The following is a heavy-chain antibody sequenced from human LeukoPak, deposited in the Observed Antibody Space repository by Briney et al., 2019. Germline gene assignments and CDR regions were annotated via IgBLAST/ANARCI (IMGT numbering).Heavy chain of an antibody. V-gene: IGHV3-30*18. J-gene: IGHJ4*02. CDR3: AKESSGWRNIDY. D-gene: IGHD6-19*01. CDR1: GFTFSSYG. Sequence: GGSLRLSCAASGFTFSSYGMHWVRQAPGKGLGWVAVISYDGSNKYYADSVKGRFTISRDNSKNTLYLQMNSLRAEDTAVYYCAKESSGWRNIDYWGQGTLVTVSS. CDR2: ISYDGSNK.